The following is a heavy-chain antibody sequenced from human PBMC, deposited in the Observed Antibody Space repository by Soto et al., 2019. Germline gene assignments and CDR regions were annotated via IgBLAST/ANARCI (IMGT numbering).Heavy chain of an antibody. CDR2: ISWNSGNI. Sequence: EVQLLESGGGLVQPGRSLRLSCAASGFTFDDYAMHWVRQVPGKGLEWVSGISWNSGNIGYADSVKGRFTISRDNAKNCLYLQMNSLRVEDTALYYCAKDTYSSSPYYLDVWGKGTTVTVSS. CDR3: AKDTYSSSPYYLDV. J-gene: IGHJ6*03. D-gene: IGHD6-6*01. V-gene: IGHV3-9*01. CDR1: GFTFDDYA.